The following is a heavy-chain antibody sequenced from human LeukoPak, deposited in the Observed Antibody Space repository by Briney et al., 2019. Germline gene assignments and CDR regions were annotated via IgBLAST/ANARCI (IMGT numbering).Heavy chain of an antibody. CDR2: IVVVSGNT. CDR1: GFTFTSSA. D-gene: IGHD6-19*01. CDR3: AADLSSSGWYPSDY. J-gene: IGHJ4*02. Sequence: GTSVKVSCRASGFTFTSSAMQWVRQARGQRLEWIGWIVVVSGNTNYAQKFQERVTITRAMSTSTAYMELSSLRSEDTAVYYCAADLSSSGWYPSDYWGQGTLVTVSS. V-gene: IGHV1-58*02.